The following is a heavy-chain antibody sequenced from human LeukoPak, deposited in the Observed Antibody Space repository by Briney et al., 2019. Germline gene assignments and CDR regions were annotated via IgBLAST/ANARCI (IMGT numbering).Heavy chain of an antibody. CDR2: INHSGST. CDR1: GGSFSGYY. Sequence: PSETLSLTCAVYGGSFSGYYWSWIRQPPGKGLEWIGEINHSGSTNYNPSLKSRVTISVDTSKNQFSLKLSSVTAADTAVYYCARVIAAAGGGNYFDYWGQGTLVTVSS. J-gene: IGHJ4*02. D-gene: IGHD6-13*01. V-gene: IGHV4-34*01. CDR3: ARVIAAAGGGNYFDY.